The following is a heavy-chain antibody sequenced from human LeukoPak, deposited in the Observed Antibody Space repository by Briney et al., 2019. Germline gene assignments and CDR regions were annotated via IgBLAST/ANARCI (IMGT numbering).Heavy chain of an antibody. J-gene: IGHJ6*03. CDR2: ISYDGSNK. D-gene: IGHD1-14*01. CDR1: GFTFSSYG. V-gene: IGHV3-30*18. CDR3: AKDWSGGHLYYYYYMDV. Sequence: GGSLRLSCAASGFTFSSYGMHWVRQAPGKGLEWVAVISYDGSNKYYADSVKGRFTISRDNSKNTLYLQMNSLRAEDTAVYYCAKDWSGGHLYYYYYMDVWGKGTTVTVSS.